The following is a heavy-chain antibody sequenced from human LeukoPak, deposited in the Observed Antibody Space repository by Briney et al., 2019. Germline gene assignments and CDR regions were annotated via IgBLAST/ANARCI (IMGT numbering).Heavy chain of an antibody. J-gene: IGHJ4*02. D-gene: IGHD2-15*01. CDR1: GYTFTGYY. CDR3: AREGCSGGSCYFDY. CDR2: INPNSSGT. V-gene: IGHV1-2*02. Sequence: ASVKVSCKASGYTFTGYYMHWVRQAPGQGLEWMGWINPNSSGTNYAQKFQGRVTMTRDTSISTAYMELSRLRSDDTAVYYCAREGCSGGSCYFDYWGQGTLVTVSS.